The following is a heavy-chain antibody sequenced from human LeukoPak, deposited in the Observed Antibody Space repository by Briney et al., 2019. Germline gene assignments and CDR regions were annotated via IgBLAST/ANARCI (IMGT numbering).Heavy chain of an antibody. Sequence: TGGSLRLSCAASGFTFSSYEMNWVRQAPGKGLEWVSYISSSGSTIYYADSVKGRFTISRDNVKNSLYLQMNSLRAEDTAVYYCASGLLWFGESRFDYWGQGTLVTVSS. CDR3: ASGLLWFGESRFDY. V-gene: IGHV3-48*03. J-gene: IGHJ4*02. CDR2: ISSSGSTI. D-gene: IGHD3-10*01. CDR1: GFTFSSYE.